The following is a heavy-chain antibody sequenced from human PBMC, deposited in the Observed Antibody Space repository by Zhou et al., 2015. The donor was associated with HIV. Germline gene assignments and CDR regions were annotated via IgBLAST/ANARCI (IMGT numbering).Heavy chain of an antibody. CDR1: GGTFSSYA. CDR3: ARDRKLELRWEIAFDI. J-gene: IGHJ3*02. CDR2: IIPIFGTA. D-gene: IGHD1-7*01. V-gene: IGHV1-69*01. Sequence: QVQLVQSGAEVKKPGSSVKVSCKASGGTFSSYAISWVRQAPGQGLEWMGGIIPIFGTANYAQKFQGRVTITADESTSTAYMELSSLRSEDTAVYYCARDRKLELRWEIAFDIWGQGTMVTVSS.